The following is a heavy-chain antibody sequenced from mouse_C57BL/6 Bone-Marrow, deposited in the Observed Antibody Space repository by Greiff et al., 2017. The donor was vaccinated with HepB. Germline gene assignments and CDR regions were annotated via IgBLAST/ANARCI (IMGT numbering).Heavy chain of an antibody. J-gene: IGHJ3*01. D-gene: IGHD2-4*01. CDR2: ISSGSSTI. CDR1: GFTFSDSG. V-gene: IGHV5-17*01. Sequence: EVQRVESGGGLVKPGGSLKLSCAASGFTFSDSGMHWVRQAPEKGLEWVAYISSGSSTIYYADTVKGRFTISRDNAKNTLFLQMTSLRSEDTAMYYCARLRRAWFAYWGQGTLVTVSA. CDR3: ARLRRAWFAY.